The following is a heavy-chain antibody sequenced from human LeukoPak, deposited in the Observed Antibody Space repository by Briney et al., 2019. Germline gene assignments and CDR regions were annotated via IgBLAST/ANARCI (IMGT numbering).Heavy chain of an antibody. CDR3: ARQARYYDILTGYYYVAERDAAFDI. CDR2: IYTSGST. J-gene: IGHJ3*02. V-gene: IGHV4-4*09. CDR1: GGSISSYY. D-gene: IGHD3-9*01. Sequence: PSETLSLTCTVSGGSISSYYWSWIRQPPGKGLEWIGYIYTSGSTNYNPSLKSRVTISVDTSKNQFSLKLSSVTAADTAVYYCARQARYYDILTGYYYVAERDAAFDIWGQGTMVTVSS.